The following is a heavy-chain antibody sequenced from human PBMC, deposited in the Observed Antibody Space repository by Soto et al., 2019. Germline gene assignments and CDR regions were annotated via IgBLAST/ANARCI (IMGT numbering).Heavy chain of an antibody. J-gene: IGHJ5*02. CDR3: ARDRSGRSGSYYIPYNWFDP. CDR2: IYYSGST. CDR1: GGSISSGDYY. Sequence: TLSLTCTVSGGSISSGDYYWSWIRPPPGKGLEWIGYIYYSGSTYYNPSLKSRVTISVDTSKNQFSLKLSSVTAADTAVYYCARDRSGRSGSYYIPYNWFDPWGQGTLVTVSS. D-gene: IGHD3-10*01. V-gene: IGHV4-30-4*01.